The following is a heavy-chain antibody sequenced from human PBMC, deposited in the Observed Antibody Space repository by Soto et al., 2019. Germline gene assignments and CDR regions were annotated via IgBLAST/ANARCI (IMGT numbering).Heavy chain of an antibody. V-gene: IGHV4-59*01. CDR3: ARMTTVTTTYFDY. Sequence: QVQLQESGPGLVKPSETLSLTCTVSGGSISSYYWSWIRQPPGKGLEWIGYIYYSGSTNYNPSLKSRVTISVDTSKNQFSLKLSSVTAADTAVYYCARMTTVTTTYFDYWGQGTLVTVSS. J-gene: IGHJ4*02. D-gene: IGHD4-17*01. CDR1: GGSISSYY. CDR2: IYYSGST.